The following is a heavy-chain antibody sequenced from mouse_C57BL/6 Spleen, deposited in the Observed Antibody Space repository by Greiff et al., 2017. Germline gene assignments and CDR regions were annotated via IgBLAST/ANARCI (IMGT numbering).Heavy chain of an antibody. CDR2: IWTGGGT. V-gene: IGHV2-9-1*01. D-gene: IGHD2-3*01. CDR3: ARNAPSDGYSSWFAY. Sequence: VQLKESGPGLVAPSQSLSITCTVSGFSLTSYAISWVRQPPGKGLEWLGVIWTGGGTNYNSALKSRLSISKDNSKSQVFLKMNSLQTDDTARYYCARNAPSDGYSSWFAYWGQGTLVTVSA. J-gene: IGHJ3*01. CDR1: GFSLTSYA.